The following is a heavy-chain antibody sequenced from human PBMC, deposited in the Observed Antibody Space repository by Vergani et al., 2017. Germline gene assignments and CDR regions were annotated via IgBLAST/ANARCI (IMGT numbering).Heavy chain of an antibody. CDR2: TWYDGNNK. CDR3: ARDLRLLYNRFDP. Sequence: QVQLVESGGGVVQPGRSLRLSCAASGFPFNQYRMHWVRQAPGKGLEWVAVTWYDGNNKQYADSVKGRFTISRDNSKSTMYLQMNSLRDEDTGVYYCARDLRLLYNRFDPWGQGTLVTVSS. J-gene: IGHJ5*02. V-gene: IGHV3-33*01. D-gene: IGHD1-14*01. CDR1: GFPFNQYR.